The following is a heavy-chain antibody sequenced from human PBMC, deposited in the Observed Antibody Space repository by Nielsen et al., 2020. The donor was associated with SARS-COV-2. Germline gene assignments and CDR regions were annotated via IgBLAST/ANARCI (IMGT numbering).Heavy chain of an antibody. Sequence: GESLKISCAASGFTFSSFALHWVRQAPGKGLEWVAVISYDGSNKYYADSVKGRFTISRDNSKNTLYLQMNSLRDEDTAVYYCARDYKLGKGDGMDVWGQGTTVTVSS. CDR2: ISYDGSNK. CDR3: ARDYKLGKGDGMDV. CDR1: GFTFSSFA. J-gene: IGHJ6*02. V-gene: IGHV3-30-3*01. D-gene: IGHD7-27*01.